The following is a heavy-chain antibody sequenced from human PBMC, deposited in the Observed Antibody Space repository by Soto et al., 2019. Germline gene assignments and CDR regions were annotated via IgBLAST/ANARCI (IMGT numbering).Heavy chain of an antibody. CDR1: GGSFSGYY. CDR2: INHSGST. CDR3: AREWLRAYGDYVYYYYGMDV. D-gene: IGHD4-17*01. V-gene: IGHV4-34*01. Sequence: PSETLSLTCAVYGGSFSGYYWSWIRQPPGKGLEWIGEINHSGSTNYNPSLKSRVTISVDTSKNQFSLKLSSVTAADTAVYYCAREWLRAYGDYVYYYYGMDVWGQGTTVTVSS. J-gene: IGHJ6*02.